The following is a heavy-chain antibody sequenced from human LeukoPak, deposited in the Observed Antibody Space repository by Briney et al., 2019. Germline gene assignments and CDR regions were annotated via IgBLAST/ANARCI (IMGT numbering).Heavy chain of an antibody. CDR1: GYTFTGYY. CDR3: ARSASYYYMDV. J-gene: IGHJ6*03. CDR2: ISAYRHNT. V-gene: IGHV1-18*04. Sequence: ASVKVSCKASGYTFTGYYMHWVRQAPGQGLEWMGWISAYRHNTNSAQKLQGRVTMTTDTSTNTAYMELSSLRSDDTAIYYCARSASYYYMDVWGKGTTVTVSS.